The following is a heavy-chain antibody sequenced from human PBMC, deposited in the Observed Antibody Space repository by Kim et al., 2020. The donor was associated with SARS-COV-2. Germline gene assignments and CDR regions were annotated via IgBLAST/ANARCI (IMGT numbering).Heavy chain of an antibody. CDR3: AKDRDYEASGWFYP. D-gene: IGHD4-17*01. J-gene: IGHJ5*02. V-gene: IGHV3-23*01. CDR2: INGGGGRT. CDR1: GFSFSSYA. Sequence: GGSLRLSCAASGFSFSSYAMSWVRQAPGKGLEWVAAINGGGGRTYYADAVKGRFTVSRDNSKNTLYLQMNSLRAEDTAVYYCAKDRDYEASGWFYPWGQG.